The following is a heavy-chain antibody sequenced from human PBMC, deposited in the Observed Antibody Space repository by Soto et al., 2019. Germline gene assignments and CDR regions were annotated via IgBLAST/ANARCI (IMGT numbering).Heavy chain of an antibody. CDR3: ANVIGYGDSYFAY. J-gene: IGHJ4*01. Sequence: SVKVSCKASGGTFSSYTISWVRQAPGQGLEWMGRIIPILGIANYAQKFQGRVTITADKSTSTAYMELSSLRSEDTAVYYCANVIGYGDSYFAYRGHGTLVPVSS. D-gene: IGHD3-10*01. V-gene: IGHV1-69*02. CDR1: GGTFSSYT. CDR2: IIPILGIA.